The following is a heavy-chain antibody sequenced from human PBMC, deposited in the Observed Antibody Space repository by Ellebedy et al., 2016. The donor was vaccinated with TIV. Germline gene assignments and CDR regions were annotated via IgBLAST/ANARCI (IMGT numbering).Heavy chain of an antibody. Sequence: PGGSLRLSCIASGFTFSRGWMSWVRQAPGKGLEWVANIKQDGSEKYYADSVKGRFTISRDNAKNSVFLQMNNLRAEDTAVYSCARGYSYAFDPWGQGTLVTVSS. CDR3: ARGYSYAFDP. CDR2: IKQDGSEK. CDR1: GFTFSRGW. D-gene: IGHD5-12*01. V-gene: IGHV3-7*04. J-gene: IGHJ5*02.